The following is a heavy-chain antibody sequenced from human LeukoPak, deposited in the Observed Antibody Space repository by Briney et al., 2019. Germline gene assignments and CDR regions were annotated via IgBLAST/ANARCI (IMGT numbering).Heavy chain of an antibody. CDR2: IYYSGST. D-gene: IGHD2-2*01. Sequence: PSGTLSLTCTVSGGSISSYYWSWIRQPPGKGLEWIGYIYYSGSTNYNPSLKSRVTISVDTSKNQFSLKLSSVTAADTAVYYCARVPGDDAFDIWGQGTMVTVSS. CDR3: ARVPGDDAFDI. V-gene: IGHV4-59*01. CDR1: GGSISSYY. J-gene: IGHJ3*02.